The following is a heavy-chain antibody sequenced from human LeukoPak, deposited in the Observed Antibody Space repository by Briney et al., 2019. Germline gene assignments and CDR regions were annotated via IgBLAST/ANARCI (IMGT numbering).Heavy chain of an antibody. Sequence: SETLSLTCTVSGGSISSGSYYWSWIRQPAGKGLEWIGRIYTSGSTNYNPSLKSRVTISVDTSKNQFSLKLSSVTAADTAVYYCASYIAAAGTIDYWGQGTLVTVSS. CDR2: IYTSGST. CDR3: ASYIAAAGTIDY. J-gene: IGHJ4*02. D-gene: IGHD6-13*01. V-gene: IGHV4-61*02. CDR1: GGSISSGSYY.